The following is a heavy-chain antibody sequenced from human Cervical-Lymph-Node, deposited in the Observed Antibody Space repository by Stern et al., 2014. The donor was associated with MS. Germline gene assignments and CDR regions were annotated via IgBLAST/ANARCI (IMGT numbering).Heavy chain of an antibody. J-gene: IGHJ4*02. CDR2: IYPGDSET. Sequence: EVQLVESGAELKKPGESLRISCKGSGYSLTNTWIGWVRQMPGKGLEWMGIIYPGDSETRYSPYFQGQVTISADKSINTAYLQWSSLKASDTAMYYCARGRGIALRPDYWGQGTLVTVSS. CDR3: ARGRGIALRPDY. CDR1: GYSLTNTW. V-gene: IGHV5-51*03. D-gene: IGHD6-13*01.